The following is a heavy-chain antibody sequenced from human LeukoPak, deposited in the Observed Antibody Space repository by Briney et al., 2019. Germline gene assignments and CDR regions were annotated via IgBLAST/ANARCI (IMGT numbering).Heavy chain of an antibody. CDR1: GYSISSGYY. J-gene: IGHJ5*02. CDR2: IYHSGST. CDR3: ARVGGFVVVPAAIPNWFDP. V-gene: IGHV4-38-2*02. D-gene: IGHD2-2*01. Sequence: SETLSLTCTVSGYSISSGYYWGWIRQPPGKGLEWIGSIYHSGSTYYNPSLKSRVTISVDTSKNQFSLKLSSVTAADTAVYYCARVGGFVVVPAAIPNWFDPWGQGTLVTVSS.